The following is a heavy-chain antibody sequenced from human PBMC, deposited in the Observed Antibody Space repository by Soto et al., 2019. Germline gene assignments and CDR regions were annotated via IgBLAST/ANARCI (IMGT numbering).Heavy chain of an antibody. CDR1: GGSISSYY. Sequence: HSETLSLTCTVSGGSISSYYWSWIRQPPGKGLEWIGYIYYSGSTNYNPSLKSRVTISVDTSKNQFSLKLSSVTAADTAVYYCARDGLAIGDGAFDIWGQGTMVTVSS. CDR3: ARDGLAIGDGAFDI. V-gene: IGHV4-59*01. CDR2: IYYSGST. J-gene: IGHJ3*02. D-gene: IGHD2-21*02.